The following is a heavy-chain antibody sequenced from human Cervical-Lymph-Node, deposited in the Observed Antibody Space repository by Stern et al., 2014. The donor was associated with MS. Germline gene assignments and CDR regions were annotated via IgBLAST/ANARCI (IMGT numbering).Heavy chain of an antibody. CDR2: VSYDGSNK. CDR3: AKDRQYLTYFFDH. J-gene: IGHJ5*02. CDR1: GFTFGSCA. D-gene: IGHD2/OR15-2a*01. Sequence: SGFTFGSCAMHWVRQAPGKGLEWVAGVSYDGSNKYYADSVKGRFTISRDNSQNTLYMQMSSLRPEDTAVYYCAKDRQYLTYFFDHWGQGSLVTVSS. V-gene: IGHV3-30*18.